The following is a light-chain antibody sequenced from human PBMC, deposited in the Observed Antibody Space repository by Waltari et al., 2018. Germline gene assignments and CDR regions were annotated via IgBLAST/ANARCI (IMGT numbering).Light chain of an antibody. J-gene: IGLJ3*02. CDR3: CSHSSSSTLVL. CDR2: EVN. CDR1: TPHVGAYNF. Sequence: QSALTPPASVSGSPGQSITLPCTGTTPHVGAYNFVSWYQQHPGEVPKLLIYEVNNRPSGVSDRFSGSRSGNTASLTISGLLAEDEADYYCCSHSSSSTLVLFGGGTKVTVL. V-gene: IGLV2-14*01.